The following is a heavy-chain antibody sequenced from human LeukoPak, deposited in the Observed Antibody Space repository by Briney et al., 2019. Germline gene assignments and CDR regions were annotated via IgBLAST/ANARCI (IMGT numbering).Heavy chain of an antibody. D-gene: IGHD5-12*01. CDR2: IKPNSGGT. CDR3: ARDRAVATIGGVDY. J-gene: IGHJ4*02. Sequence: ASVRVSCKASGGDVFSRYGITWVRQAPGQGLEWMGWIKPNSGGTNYAQKFQGRVTMTRDTSISTAYMELSRLRSDDTAVYYCARDRAVATIGGVDYWGQGTLVTVSS. V-gene: IGHV1-2*02. CDR1: GGDVFSRYG.